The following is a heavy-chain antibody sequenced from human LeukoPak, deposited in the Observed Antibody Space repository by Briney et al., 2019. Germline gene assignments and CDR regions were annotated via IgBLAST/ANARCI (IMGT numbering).Heavy chain of an antibody. CDR3: ARDSQLWFGDSYYGMDV. CDR1: GFTFSSYW. J-gene: IGHJ6*02. CDR2: IKQDGSEK. D-gene: IGHD3-10*01. V-gene: IGHV3-7*01. Sequence: GGFLRLSCAASGFTFSSYWMSWVRRAPGKGLEWVANIKQDGSEKYYVDSVKGRFTISRDNAKNSLYLQMNSLRAEDTAVYYCARDSQLWFGDSYYGMDVWGQGTTVTVSS.